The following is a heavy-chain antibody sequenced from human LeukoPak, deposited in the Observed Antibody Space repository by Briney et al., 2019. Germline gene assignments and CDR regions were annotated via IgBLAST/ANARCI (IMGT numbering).Heavy chain of an antibody. CDR2: MYTSGST. J-gene: IGHJ4*02. Sequence: PSETLSLTCTVSGDSISSGNYYWSWIRQPAGKGLEWIGRMYTSGSTNYNPSLKSRVTISVDTSKNQFSLKLSSVTAADTAVYYCARDGRTLGTDFDYWGQGTLVTVSS. CDR3: ARDGRTLGTDFDY. CDR1: GDSISSGNYY. V-gene: IGHV4-61*02.